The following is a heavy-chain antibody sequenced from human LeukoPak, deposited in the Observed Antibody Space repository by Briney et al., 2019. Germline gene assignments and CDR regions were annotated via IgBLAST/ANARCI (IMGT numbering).Heavy chain of an antibody. CDR1: GFTFSSYA. V-gene: IGHV3-23*01. Sequence: GGSLRLSCAASGFTFSSYAMSWVRQAPGKGPEWVSGIKGSGDNTFYADSVKGRFTISRDNSKNTLFLQMYSLRAEDTAMYYCARERPGYGDYPGGVYWGQGTLVTVPS. D-gene: IGHD4-17*01. J-gene: IGHJ4*02. CDR2: IKGSGDNT. CDR3: ARERPGYGDYPGGVY.